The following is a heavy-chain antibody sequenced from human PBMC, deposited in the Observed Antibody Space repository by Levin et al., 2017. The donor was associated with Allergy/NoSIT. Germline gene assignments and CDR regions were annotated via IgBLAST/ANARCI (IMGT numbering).Heavy chain of an antibody. CDR2: IYFSGST. CDR3: ASGVAAAGQDYFDY. J-gene: IGHJ4*02. Sequence: TSQTLSLTCPVSGGSISSYYWSWIRQPPGKELEWIGYIYFSGSTNYNPSLKSRVTISVDTSKSQFSLKLSSVTAADTAMYYCASGVAAAGQDYFDYWGQGILVTVSS. V-gene: IGHV4-59*01. CDR1: GGSISSYY. D-gene: IGHD6-13*01.